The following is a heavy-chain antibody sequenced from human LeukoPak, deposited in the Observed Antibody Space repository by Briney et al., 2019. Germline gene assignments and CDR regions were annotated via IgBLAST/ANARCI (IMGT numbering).Heavy chain of an antibody. V-gene: IGHV5-51*01. CDR3: ARWLGFCSSSSCYQPFDY. D-gene: IGHD2-2*01. Sequence: VESLKISCKGSGYRFTNYWIGWVRQMPGKGLEWMGIIYPGDSDTRYSPSFQGQVTISVDKSINTAYLQWSSLKASDTAMYYCARWLGFCSSSSCYQPFDYWGQGTLVTVSS. J-gene: IGHJ4*02. CDR2: IYPGDSDT. CDR1: GYRFTNYW.